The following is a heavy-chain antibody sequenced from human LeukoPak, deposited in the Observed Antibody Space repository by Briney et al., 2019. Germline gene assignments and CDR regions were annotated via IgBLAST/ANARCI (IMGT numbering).Heavy chain of an antibody. CDR1: GGSVSSNTAA. CDR3: ARESDKVGFDFDY. V-gene: IGHV6-1*01. CDR2: TYYRSKWCN. D-gene: IGHD2-21*01. Sequence: SQTLSLTSAISGGSVSSNTAAGNWSRQSPSRGLEWRGRTYYRSKWCNDYAVSVKSRITINPDTSKTQSSLQLHSVPPDDTAVYSCARESDKVGFDFDYWGQGTLVTVSS. J-gene: IGHJ4*02.